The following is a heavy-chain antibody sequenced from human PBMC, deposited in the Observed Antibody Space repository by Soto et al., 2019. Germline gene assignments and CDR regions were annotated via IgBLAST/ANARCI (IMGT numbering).Heavy chain of an antibody. J-gene: IGHJ4*02. CDR3: ASITEEDNYYFDY. D-gene: IGHD1-1*01. CDR2: IYYSGST. V-gene: IGHV4-59*01. Sequence: TLSLTCTVSGGSISSYYWSWIRQPPGKGLEWIGYIYYSGSTNYNPSLKSRVTISVDTSKNQFSLKLSSVTAADTAVYYCASITEEDNYYFDYWGQGTLVTVSS. CDR1: GGSISSYY.